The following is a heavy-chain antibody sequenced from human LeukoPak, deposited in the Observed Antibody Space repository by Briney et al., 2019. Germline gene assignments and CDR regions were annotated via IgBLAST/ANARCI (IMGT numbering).Heavy chain of an antibody. CDR1: GGSISSYY. V-gene: IGHV4-59*01. Sequence: SETLSLTCTVSGGSISSYYWSWIRQPPGKGLEWIGYIYYSGSTNYNPSLKSQVTISVDTSKNQFSLKLSSVTAADTAVYYCARWAYYYYGMDVWGQGTTVTVSS. J-gene: IGHJ6*02. CDR3: ARWAYYYYGMDV. CDR2: IYYSGST.